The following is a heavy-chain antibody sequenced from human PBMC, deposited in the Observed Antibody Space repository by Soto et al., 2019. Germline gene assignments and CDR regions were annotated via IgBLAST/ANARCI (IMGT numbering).Heavy chain of an antibody. V-gene: IGHV3-23*01. Sequence: EVHLLESGGDLVLPGGSLRLSCAASGFAFNDFAMSWVRQAPGKGPEWLSTISGGGDKTFHSDSVKGRFDISRDNSNNKMFLQMNSLRAEDTAIYYCAKGASHAPFEKWGRGTLVTVSS. CDR2: ISGGGDKT. CDR1: GFAFNDFA. J-gene: IGHJ4*02. CDR3: AKGASHAPFEK.